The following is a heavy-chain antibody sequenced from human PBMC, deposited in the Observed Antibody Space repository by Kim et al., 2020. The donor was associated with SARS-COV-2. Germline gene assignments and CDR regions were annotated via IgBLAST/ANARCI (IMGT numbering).Heavy chain of an antibody. J-gene: IGHJ4*02. CDR2: IKPDGGAK. CDR3: AREGTRYSGSYFDD. V-gene: IGHV3-7*01. Sequence: GGSLRLSYEASGFSFSGYWMSWVRNAPGRGLEWVAEIKPDGGAKSYVDSVKGRFTISRDNDKNSLYLQMNSLRAEDTAVYYCAREGTRYSGSYFDDWGQGTLVTVPS. D-gene: IGHD1-26*01. CDR1: GFSFSGYW.